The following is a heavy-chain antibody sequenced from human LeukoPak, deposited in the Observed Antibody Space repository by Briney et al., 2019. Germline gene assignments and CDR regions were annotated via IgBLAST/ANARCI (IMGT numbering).Heavy chain of an antibody. J-gene: IGHJ4*02. V-gene: IGHV3-30*18. D-gene: IGHD5-24*01. Sequence: GGSLRLSCAASGFTFSTYGIHWVRQAPGKGLEWVAVISYDGSNKYYADSVKGRFTISRDNSKNTLFLQMNSLRAEDTAVYYCAKDETRDGYNLGATDYWGQGTLVTVSS. CDR2: ISYDGSNK. CDR3: AKDETRDGYNLGATDY. CDR1: GFTFSTYG.